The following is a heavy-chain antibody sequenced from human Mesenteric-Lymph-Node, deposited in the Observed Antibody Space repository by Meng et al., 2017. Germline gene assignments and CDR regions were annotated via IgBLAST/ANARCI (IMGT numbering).Heavy chain of an antibody. J-gene: IGHJ3*02. V-gene: IGHV1-2*02. CDR3: ARSEHGWYGDAFDI. CDR2: INPNSGGT. CDR1: GYTFTGYY. D-gene: IGHD6-19*01. Sequence: ASVKVSCKASGYTFTGYYMHWVRQAPGQGLEWMGWINPNSGGTNYAQKFQGRVTMTRDTSISTAYMELSRLRSDDTAVYYCARSEHGWYGDAFDIWGQGTMVTVSS.